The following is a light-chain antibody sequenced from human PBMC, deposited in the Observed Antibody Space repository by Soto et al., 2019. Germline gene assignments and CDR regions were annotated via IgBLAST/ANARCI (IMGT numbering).Light chain of an antibody. CDR2: ATS. Sequence: DIQMTQSPPSLSASVGDRVTITCRASKGINNYLAWFQQQPGKAPKPLIYATSTLHSGVPSRFTGSGSGTEFTLTITSLQPEDFVTYDCQQYNSYPWTFGQGTKVEVK. V-gene: IGKV1-16*01. CDR1: KGINNY. J-gene: IGKJ1*01. CDR3: QQYNSYPWT.